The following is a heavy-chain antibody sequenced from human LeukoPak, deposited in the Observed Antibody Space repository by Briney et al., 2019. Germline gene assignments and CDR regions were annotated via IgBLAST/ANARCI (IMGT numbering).Heavy chain of an antibody. Sequence: GGSLRLSCAASGFTFSNAWMSWVRQAPGKGLEWVGRIKSKTDGGTTDYAAPVKGRFTISSDDTKNTLYLQMNSLKTEDTAVYYCTTDYEWELPDYWGQGTLVTVSS. CDR3: TTDYEWELPDY. CDR1: GFTFSNAW. V-gene: IGHV3-15*01. D-gene: IGHD1-26*01. J-gene: IGHJ4*02. CDR2: IKSKTDGGTT.